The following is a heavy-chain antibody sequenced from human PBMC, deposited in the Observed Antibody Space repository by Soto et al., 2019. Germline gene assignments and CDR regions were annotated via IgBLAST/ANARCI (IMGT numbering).Heavy chain of an antibody. CDR1: GGSISSGGYY. CDR2: IYYSGST. Sequence: PSETLSLTCTVCGGSISSGGYYWSWIRQHPGKGLEWIGYIYYSGSTYYNPSLKSRVTISVDTSKNQFSLKLSSVTAADTAVYYCARDHDSSGYYYVGKDAFDIWGQGTMVTVSS. D-gene: IGHD3-22*01. CDR3: ARDHDSSGYYYVGKDAFDI. J-gene: IGHJ3*02. V-gene: IGHV4-31*03.